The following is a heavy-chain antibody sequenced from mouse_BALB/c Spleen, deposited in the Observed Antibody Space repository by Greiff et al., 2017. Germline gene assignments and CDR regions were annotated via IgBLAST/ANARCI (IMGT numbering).Heavy chain of an antibody. J-gene: IGHJ3*01. CDR2: ISSGSSTI. CDR1: GFTFSSFG. CDR3: ARSGAYGNWFAY. V-gene: IGHV5-17*02. Sequence: DVQLVESGGGLVQPGGSRKLSCAASGFTFSSFGMHWVRQAPEKGLEWVAYISSGSSTIYYADTVKGRFTISRDNPKNTLFLQMTSLRSEDTAMYYCARSGAYGNWFAYWGQGTLVTVSA. D-gene: IGHD2-1*01.